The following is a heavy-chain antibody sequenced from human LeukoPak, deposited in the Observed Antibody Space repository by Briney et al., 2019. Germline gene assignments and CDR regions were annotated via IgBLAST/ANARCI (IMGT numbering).Heavy chain of an antibody. V-gene: IGHV3-30*18. Sequence: SGGSLRLSCAASGFTFSSYGMHWVRQAPGKGLEWVAVISYDGSNKYYADSVKGRFTISRDNSKNTLYLQMNSLRAEDTAVYYCAKDPQGWLLGYYFDYWGQGTLVTVSS. CDR2: ISYDGSNK. CDR3: AKDPQGWLLGYYFDY. D-gene: IGHD2-15*01. CDR1: GFTFSSYG. J-gene: IGHJ4*02.